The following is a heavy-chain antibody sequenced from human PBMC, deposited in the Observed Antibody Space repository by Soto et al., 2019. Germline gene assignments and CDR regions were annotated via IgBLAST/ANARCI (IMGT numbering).Heavy chain of an antibody. CDR1: GGSITSSSYY. Sequence: SETLSLTCTVSGGSITSSSYYWGWIRQPPGKGLEWIGSIYYSGSTYYNPSLKSRVTISVDTSKSQFSLKLNSVTAADTSVYYCARPPTASLDAFEIWGQRTMVTV. V-gene: IGHV4-39*01. CDR3: ARPPTASLDAFEI. CDR2: IYYSGST. J-gene: IGHJ3*02.